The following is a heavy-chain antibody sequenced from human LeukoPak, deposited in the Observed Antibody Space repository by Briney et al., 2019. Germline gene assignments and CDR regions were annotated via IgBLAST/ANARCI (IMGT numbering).Heavy chain of an antibody. J-gene: IGHJ4*02. Sequence: GGSLRLSCAASGYMFSDYYMAWIRQTPEKGLEWLSYISHSGSTIYYADSVKGRFTISRDNGKNSVYLQMNSLRAEDTAVYYCARGQGLDIVVAARFDYWGQGTLVTVSS. CDR1: GYMFSDYY. CDR2: ISHSGSTI. CDR3: ARGQGLDIVVAARFDY. D-gene: IGHD2-2*01. V-gene: IGHV3-11*04.